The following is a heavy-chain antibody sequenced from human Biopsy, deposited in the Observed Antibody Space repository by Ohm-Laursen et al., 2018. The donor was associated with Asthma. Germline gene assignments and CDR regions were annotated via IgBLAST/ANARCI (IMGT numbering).Heavy chain of an antibody. V-gene: IGHV3-53*01. D-gene: IGHD3-22*01. Sequence: SLRLSCAASGFAVSRDHMSWARQAPGKGLEWVSVIYSGGTSHTADSVRGRFTISRDYSKNTLYLQMHSLRAEDTAVYYCARGDSSNWSHYYFDYWGQGTLVTVSS. CDR3: ARGDSSNWSHYYFDY. CDR1: GFAVSRDH. CDR2: IYSGGTS. J-gene: IGHJ4*02.